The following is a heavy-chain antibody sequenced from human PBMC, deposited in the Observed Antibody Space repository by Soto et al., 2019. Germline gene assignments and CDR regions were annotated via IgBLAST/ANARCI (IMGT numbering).Heavy chain of an antibody. CDR2: IYHSGST. Sequence: QLQLQEYGSGLVKPSQTLSLTCAVSGGSISSGRYFWSWIRQPPGKGLEWIGYIYHSGSTYYNPSLKSRVTISVDRSKNQFPLKLSSVTAADTAVYYCARVPDRWGQGTLVTVSS. D-gene: IGHD2-2*01. V-gene: IGHV4-30-2*01. J-gene: IGHJ5*02. CDR1: GGSISSGRYF. CDR3: ARVPDR.